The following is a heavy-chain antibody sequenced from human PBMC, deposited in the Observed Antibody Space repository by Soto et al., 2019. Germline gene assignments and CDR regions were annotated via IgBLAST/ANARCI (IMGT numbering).Heavy chain of an antibody. CDR3: ASSSLYGMDV. CDR2: IYTSGST. V-gene: IGHV4-4*07. J-gene: IGHJ6*02. CDR1: GGSISSYY. Sequence: SETLSLTCTVSGGSISSYYWSWIRQPAGKGLEWIGRIYTSGSTNYNPSLKSRVTMSVDTSKNQFSLKVGSVTAADTAVYYCASSSLYGMDVWGQGTTVTVSS.